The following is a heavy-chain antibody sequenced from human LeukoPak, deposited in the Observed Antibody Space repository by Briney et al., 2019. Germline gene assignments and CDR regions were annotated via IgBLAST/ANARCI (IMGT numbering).Heavy chain of an antibody. D-gene: IGHD6-13*01. Sequence: AVTLRLSCAASGFTFDDYAIYWVPQGPGKELMWCYLICEDGGSIYYADSVKGRFTISRDNSKNSLYLQMNSLRTEDNALYYCAKEDYSSSWYALDYWGQGTLVTVSS. J-gene: IGHJ4*02. CDR2: ICEDGGSI. CDR1: GFTFDDYA. CDR3: AKEDYSSSWYALDY. V-gene: IGHV3-43*02.